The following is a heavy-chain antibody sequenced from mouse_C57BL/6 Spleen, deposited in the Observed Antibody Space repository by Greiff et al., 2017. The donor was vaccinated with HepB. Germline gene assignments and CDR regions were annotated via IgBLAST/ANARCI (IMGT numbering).Heavy chain of an antibody. Sequence: VKLQESGAELARPGASVKLSCKASGYTFTSYGISWVKQRTGQGLEWIGEIYPRSGNTYYNEKFKGKATLTADKSSSTAYMELRSLTSEDSAVYFCARKNDFAYWGQGTLVTVSA. CDR1: GYTFTSYG. V-gene: IGHV1-81*01. CDR3: ARKNDFAY. D-gene: IGHD2-3*01. CDR2: IYPRSGNT. J-gene: IGHJ3*01.